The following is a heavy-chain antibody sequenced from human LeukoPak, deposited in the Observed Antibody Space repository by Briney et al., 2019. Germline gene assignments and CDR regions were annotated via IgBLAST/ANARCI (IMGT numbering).Heavy chain of an antibody. V-gene: IGHV3-66*01. Sequence: GGSLRLSCAASVFTVSSNYISWVRQAPGKGLECVSVIYGGCSTYYADSVKGRFTISRDSSKNSLYLQMNSLRAEDTAVYYCARDAYKDRYFDYWGQGTLVTVSS. CDR3: ARDAYKDRYFDY. J-gene: IGHJ4*02. D-gene: IGHD5-24*01. CDR1: VFTVSSNY. CDR2: IYGGCST.